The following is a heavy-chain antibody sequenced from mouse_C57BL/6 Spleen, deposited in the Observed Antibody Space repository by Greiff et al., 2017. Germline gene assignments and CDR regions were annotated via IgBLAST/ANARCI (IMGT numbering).Heavy chain of an antibody. CDR1: GYTFTSYW. J-gene: IGHJ3*01. D-gene: IGHD3-2*02. CDR3: ARLTPAHWGRPWFAY. V-gene: IGHV1-59*01. CDR2: IDPSDSYT. Sequence: VQLQQPGAELVRPGTSVKLSCKASGYTFTSYWMHGVKQRPGQGPEWNGVIDPSDSYTNYSQRFKGKCPLTVDTSSRQAYMQLSSLTSEDSAVYSYARLTPAHWGRPWFAYWGQGTLVTVSA.